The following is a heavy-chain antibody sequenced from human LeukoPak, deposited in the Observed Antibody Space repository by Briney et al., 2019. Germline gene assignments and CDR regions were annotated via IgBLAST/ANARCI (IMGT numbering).Heavy chain of an antibody. CDR3: ARGGDYYDSRPFDY. D-gene: IGHD3-22*01. CDR2: IYHSGST. V-gene: IGHV4-4*02. CDR1: GGSISSSNW. J-gene: IGHJ4*02. Sequence: SGTLSLTCAVSGGSISSSNWWSWVRQPPGKGLELIGEIYHSGSTNYNPSLKSRVTISVDTSKNQFSLKLSSVTAADTAVYYCARGGDYYDSRPFDYWGQGTLVTVSS.